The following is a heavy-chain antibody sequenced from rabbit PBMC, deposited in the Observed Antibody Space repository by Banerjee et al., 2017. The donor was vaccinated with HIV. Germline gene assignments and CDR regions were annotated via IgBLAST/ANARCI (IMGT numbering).Heavy chain of an antibody. CDR3: ARDLAGVIGWNFNL. CDR2: INTSSGST. J-gene: IGHJ4*01. Sequence: QEQLEESGGDLVKPEGSLTLTCKASGLDFSSYYMSWVRQAPGKGLEWIACINTSSGSTVYATWAKGRFTISRTSLTTVALQMTSLTAADTATYFCARDLAGVIGWNFNLWGPGTLVTVS. D-gene: IGHD4-1*01. V-gene: IGHV1S45*01. CDR1: GLDFSSYYM.